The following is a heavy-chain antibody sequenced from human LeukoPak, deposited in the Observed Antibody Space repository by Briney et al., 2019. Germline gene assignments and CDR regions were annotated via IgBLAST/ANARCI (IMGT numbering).Heavy chain of an antibody. CDR2: ISSSGSTI. CDR3: AELGITMIGGV. D-gene: IGHD3-10*02. Sequence: LSPTCAVYGGSFSGYYWSWIRQAPGKGLEKVSYISSSGSTIYYADSVKGRFTISRDNAKNSLYLQMNSLRAEDTAVYYCAELGITMIGGVWGKGTTVTISS. CDR1: GGSFSGYY. J-gene: IGHJ6*04. V-gene: IGHV3-11*04.